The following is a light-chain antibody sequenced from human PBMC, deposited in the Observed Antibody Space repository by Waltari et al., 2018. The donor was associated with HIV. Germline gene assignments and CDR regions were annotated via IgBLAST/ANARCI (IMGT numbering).Light chain of an antibody. Sequence: QSVLTQPPSASGTPGQTVTISCSGGSSNIGNDNVYWYQQLPGMTPKLLIYKNYVRPSGVPARFASSQSGTSAALAISGLRSEDEADYYCVGWDSSLSAYVFGAGTKVPVL. CDR2: KNY. J-gene: IGLJ1*01. CDR3: VGWDSSLSAYV. V-gene: IGLV1-47*01. CDR1: SSNIGNDN.